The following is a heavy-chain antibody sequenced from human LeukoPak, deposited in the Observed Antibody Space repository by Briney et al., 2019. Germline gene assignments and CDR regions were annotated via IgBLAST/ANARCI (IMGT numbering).Heavy chain of an antibody. V-gene: IGHV1-69*04. CDR1: GGTFSSYT. J-gene: IGHJ3*02. D-gene: IGHD4-11*01. CDR3: ARESTVTTGAFGI. CDR2: IIPILGIA. Sequence: SVKVSCKASGGTFSSYTISWVRQAPGQGLEWMGRIIPILGIANYAQKFQGRVTITADKSTSTAYMELSSLRSEDTAVYYCARESTVTTGAFGIWGQGTMVTVSS.